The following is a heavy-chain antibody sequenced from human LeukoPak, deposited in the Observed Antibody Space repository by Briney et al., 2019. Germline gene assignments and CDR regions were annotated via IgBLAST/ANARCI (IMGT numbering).Heavy chain of an antibody. CDR2: ISDSGGTT. CDR1: GITLSNYG. CDR3: AKRGVVIRVILVGFHKQAYYFES. V-gene: IGHV3-23*01. J-gene: IGHJ4*02. D-gene: IGHD3-22*01. Sequence: GGSLRLSCAVSGITLSNYGMSWVRQAPGKGLEWVAGISDSGGTTNYADSVKGRFPVSRDNPKNTLYLQMNSLRAEDTAVYFCAKRGVVIRVILVGFHKQAYYFESWGQGVLVTVSS.